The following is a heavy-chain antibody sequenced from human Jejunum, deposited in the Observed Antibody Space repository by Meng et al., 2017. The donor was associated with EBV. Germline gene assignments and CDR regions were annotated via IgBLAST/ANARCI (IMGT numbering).Heavy chain of an antibody. V-gene: IGHV1-2*06. CDR1: AYTFAGYY. D-gene: IGHD3-16*01. CDR3: AREGLVGDLRYFDL. CDR2: INPNSGGA. Sequence: QGELGQSGAGVKKPGASVKVSCKASAYTFAGYYMHWVRQAPGQGLEWMGRINPNSGGANYAQKFQGRVTMTRDTSISTAYMELSRLRSDDTAVYYCAREGLVGDLRYFDLWGRGTLVTVSS. J-gene: IGHJ2*01.